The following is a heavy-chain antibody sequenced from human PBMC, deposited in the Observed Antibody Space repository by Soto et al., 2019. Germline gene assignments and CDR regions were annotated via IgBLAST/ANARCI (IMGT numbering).Heavy chain of an antibody. CDR2: INLNSGGT. CDR1: GYTFTGYY. Sequence: ASVKVSCKASGYTFTGYYMHWVRQAPGQGLEWMGWINLNSGGTNYAQKFQGRVTMTRDTSISTAYMELSRLRSDDTAVYYCARGTLTGLYDILTGYSPSPYYFDYWGQGTLVTVSS. CDR3: ARGTLTGLYDILTGYSPSPYYFDY. J-gene: IGHJ4*02. D-gene: IGHD3-9*01. V-gene: IGHV1-2*02.